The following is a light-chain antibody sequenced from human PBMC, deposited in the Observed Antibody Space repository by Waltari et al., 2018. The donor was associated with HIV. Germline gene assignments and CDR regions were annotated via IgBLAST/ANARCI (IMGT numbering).Light chain of an antibody. CDR1: TPNIGAGFD. Sequence: QSVLTQPPSVSGAPGQRVTISCTGGTPNIGAGFDVHWYQQLPGTAPKLLIYGNSNRPSGVPDRFSGSKSGTSASLAITGLQAEDEADYYCQSYDSSLSGVVFGGGTKLTVL. V-gene: IGLV1-40*01. J-gene: IGLJ2*01. CDR2: GNS. CDR3: QSYDSSLSGVV.